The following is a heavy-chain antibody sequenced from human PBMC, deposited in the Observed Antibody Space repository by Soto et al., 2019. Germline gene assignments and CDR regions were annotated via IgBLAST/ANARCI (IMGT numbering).Heavy chain of an antibody. CDR3: ANWNIHQAFDI. J-gene: IGHJ3*02. D-gene: IGHD1-1*01. V-gene: IGHV3-23*01. CDR2: IGRIVGSK. Sequence: GGSLRLSCAASGFTLSSYALAWVRQAPGKGLEWVSVIGRIVGSKYYAESVKGRFTNSRDNSKNTLYLQMNSLRAEDTAVYYCANWNIHQAFDIWGQGTMVTVSS. CDR1: GFTLSSYA.